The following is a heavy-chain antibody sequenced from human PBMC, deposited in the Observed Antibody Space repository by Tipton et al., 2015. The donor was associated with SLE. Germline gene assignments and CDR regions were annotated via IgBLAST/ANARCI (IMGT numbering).Heavy chain of an antibody. D-gene: IGHD2-15*01. J-gene: IGHJ4*02. Sequence: TLSLTCTVSGGSISSYYWSWIRQPPGKGLEWIGYIYYNGNTFYKTSLKSRVTISLDTSKNQFSLNLNSVTAADTAVYYCAKQGGNFDEWGQGTLVTVSS. CDR1: GGSISSYY. CDR3: AKQGGNFDE. CDR2: IYYNGNT. V-gene: IGHV4-59*04.